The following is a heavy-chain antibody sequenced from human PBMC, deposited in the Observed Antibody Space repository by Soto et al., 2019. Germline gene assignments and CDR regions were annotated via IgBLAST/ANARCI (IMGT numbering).Heavy chain of an antibody. D-gene: IGHD6-19*01. CDR1: GFTFDDYT. Sequence: PGGSLRLSCAASGFTFDDYTMHWVRQAPGKGLEWVSLISWDGGSTYYADSVKGRFTISRDNSKNPLYLQMNSLRTEDTALYYCAKDMRIAVAGTVDGYYYGMDVWGQGTTVTVSS. CDR3: AKDMRIAVAGTVDGYYYGMDV. J-gene: IGHJ6*02. V-gene: IGHV3-43*01. CDR2: ISWDGGST.